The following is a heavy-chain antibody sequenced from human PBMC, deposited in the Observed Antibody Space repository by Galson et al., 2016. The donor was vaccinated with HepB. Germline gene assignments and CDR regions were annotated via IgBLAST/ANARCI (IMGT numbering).Heavy chain of an antibody. CDR1: GFTFINTA. D-gene: IGHD6-19*01. CDR2: IVVGSGNT. V-gene: IGHV1-58*01. CDR3: AKDHETVVGRRGGFDS. Sequence: SVKVSCKASGFTFINTAVQWVRQARGQRLEWIGWIVVGSGNTDYAQRFQERVTITRDMSTSTAYMELSSLRPEDTAVYYCAKDHETVVGRRGGFDSWGQGTLVTVSS. J-gene: IGHJ4*01.